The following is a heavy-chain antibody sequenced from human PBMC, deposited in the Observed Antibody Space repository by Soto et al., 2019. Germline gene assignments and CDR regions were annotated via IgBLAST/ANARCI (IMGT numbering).Heavy chain of an antibody. D-gene: IGHD5-18*01. J-gene: IGHJ6*02. CDR2: ISSSCGYK. V-gene: IGHV3-21*01. CDR1: GFTFSTYS. Sequence: EVQLVESGGGLVKPGGSLRLSCAASGFTFSTYSMNWVRQAPGKGLEWVSSISSSCGYKNSADTVKGRFTISRDDAKNSLSLQMNSLRAEDTAVYYCARVRSYSYGQGYGMDVWGQGTTVTVSS. CDR3: ARVRSYSYGQGYGMDV.